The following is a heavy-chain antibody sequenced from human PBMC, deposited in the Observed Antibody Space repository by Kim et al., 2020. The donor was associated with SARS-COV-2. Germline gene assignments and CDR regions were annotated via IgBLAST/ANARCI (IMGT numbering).Heavy chain of an antibody. J-gene: IGHJ4*02. CDR3: ARDSTYYYALDY. D-gene: IGHD3-10*01. V-gene: IGHV3-33*01. Sequence: YFADAVKGRFTISRDNSKNTLYLQMNSLRAEDTAVYYCARDSTYYYALDYWGQGTLVTVSS.